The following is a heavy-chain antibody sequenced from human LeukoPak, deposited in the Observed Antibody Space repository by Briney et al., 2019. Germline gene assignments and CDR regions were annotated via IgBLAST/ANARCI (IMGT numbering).Heavy chain of an antibody. Sequence: GGSLRLSCAASGFTFSSYGMHWVRQAPGKGLEWVAFIRYDGSNKYYADSVKGRFTISRDNSKNTLYLQMNSLRAEDTAVYYYAKDPGFMVRGARGYFDYWGQGTLVTVSS. CDR2: IRYDGSNK. D-gene: IGHD3-10*01. CDR3: AKDPGFMVRGARGYFDY. J-gene: IGHJ4*02. V-gene: IGHV3-30*02. CDR1: GFTFSSYG.